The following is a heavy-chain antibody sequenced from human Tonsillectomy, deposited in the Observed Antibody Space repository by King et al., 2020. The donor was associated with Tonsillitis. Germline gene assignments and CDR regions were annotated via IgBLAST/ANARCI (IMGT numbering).Heavy chain of an antibody. J-gene: IGHJ3*02. Sequence: HVQLVESGVGVVQPGMSLSLSCAASGRTFSSYTMHWVRQAPGKGLGWVSVLHSAGAGSFKLYADSVWGPFTFSSDNSQNTRDLQMNSLRAEDTAVYYCVREGGYGGNSGSAFDIWGQGTMVTVSS. CDR1: GRTFSSYT. D-gene: IGHD4-23*01. CDR3: VREGGYGGNSGSAFDI. CDR2: LHSAGAGSFK. V-gene: IGHV3-30-3*01.